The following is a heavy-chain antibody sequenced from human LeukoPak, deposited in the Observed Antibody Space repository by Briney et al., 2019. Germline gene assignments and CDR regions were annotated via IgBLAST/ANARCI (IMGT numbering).Heavy chain of an antibody. CDR3: ARVGDHYHWYLDL. D-gene: IGHD3-10*01. CDR1: AFDVGANY. CDR2: LYSGGTT. Sequence: GGSPRLSCEGTAFDVGANYMNWVRQAPGKGLEWVSILYSGGTTYYADSVKGRFTVSSESSKNTLLLHMTSLRAEDTAVYYCARVGDHYHWYLDLWGRGTLVTASS. V-gene: IGHV3-53*01. J-gene: IGHJ2*01.